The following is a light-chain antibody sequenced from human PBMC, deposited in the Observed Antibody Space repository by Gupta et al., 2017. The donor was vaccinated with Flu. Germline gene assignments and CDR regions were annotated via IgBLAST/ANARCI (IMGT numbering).Light chain of an antibody. CDR1: QSVSRY. CDR2: DAS. Sequence: IVLRQTPATLALSPGERANLSCRASQSVSRYIAWYKQKPRQAPRLLIYDASNRANGITARFSGSGYGTDLTLTISSLEPEDFAVYYCQQRSNWPPTITFGHGTKVDIK. V-gene: IGKV3-11*01. J-gene: IGKJ3*01. CDR3: QQRSNWPPTIT.